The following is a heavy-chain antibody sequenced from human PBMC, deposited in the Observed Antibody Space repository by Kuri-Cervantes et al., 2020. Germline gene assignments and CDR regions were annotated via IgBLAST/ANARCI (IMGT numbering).Heavy chain of an antibody. V-gene: IGHV3-30*02. Sequence: GESLKISCAASGFTFSSYGMHWVRQAPGKGLEWVAVIWYDGSNKYYADSVKGRFTISRDNSKNTLYLQMNSLRAEDTAVYYCVKGELELRWVCDYWGQGTLVTVSS. J-gene: IGHJ4*02. CDR2: IWYDGSNK. CDR1: GFTFSSYG. D-gene: IGHD1-7*01. CDR3: VKGELELRWVCDY.